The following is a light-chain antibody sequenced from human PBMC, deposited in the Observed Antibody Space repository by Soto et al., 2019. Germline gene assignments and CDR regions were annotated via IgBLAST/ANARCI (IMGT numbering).Light chain of an antibody. CDR3: SSYTSSSTYV. J-gene: IGLJ1*01. V-gene: IGLV2-14*01. CDR2: DVS. Sequence: QSVLTQPASVSGSPGQSITISCTGTSSDVGGYNYVSWYQQHPGKATKLMIYDVSNRPSGVSNRFSGSKSGNTVSLTISGLQAEDEADYYCSSYTSSSTYVFGTGTKVTVL. CDR1: SSDVGGYNY.